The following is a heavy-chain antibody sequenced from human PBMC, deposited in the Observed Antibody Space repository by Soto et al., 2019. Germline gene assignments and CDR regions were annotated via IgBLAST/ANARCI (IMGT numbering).Heavy chain of an antibody. CDR1: GGTFSSYT. CDR3: ARGGVEYSSSSDY. D-gene: IGHD6-6*01. CDR2: IIPILGIA. V-gene: IGHV1-69*02. Sequence: SVKVSCKASGGTFSSYTISWVRQAPGQGLEWMGRIIPILGIANYAQKFQGRVTITADKSTSTAYMELSSLRSEDTAVYYCARGGVEYSSSSDYWGQGTLVTVSS. J-gene: IGHJ4*02.